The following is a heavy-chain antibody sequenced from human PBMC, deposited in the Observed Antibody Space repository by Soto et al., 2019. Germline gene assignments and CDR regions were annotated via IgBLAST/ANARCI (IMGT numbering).Heavy chain of an antibody. V-gene: IGHV4-4*02. J-gene: IGHJ4*02. D-gene: IGHD3-9*01. Sequence: SETLSLTCDVSGGSISSSNWWTWVRQPPGKGLEWIGEMYHRGSSNYTPSLKSRVTISVDKSMNQFSLKLSSVTAADTAVYYCAARRTGSTRHLDDWGQGTLVTVSS. CDR1: GGSISSSNW. CDR2: MYHRGSS. CDR3: AARRTGSTRHLDD.